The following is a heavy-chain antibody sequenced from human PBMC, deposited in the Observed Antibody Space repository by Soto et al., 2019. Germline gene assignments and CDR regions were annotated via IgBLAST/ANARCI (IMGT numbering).Heavy chain of an antibody. CDR2: IFHSGST. Sequence: QVQLQESGPGLVKPSQTLSLTCTVSGGSITSGGFYWSWIRQHPGKGLEWIAYIFHSGSTDYNPSVKSRVTISADTSKNQFSLKLTFVTAADTAVYYCVRGGIAGNWFDPWGQGTLVTVSS. CDR3: VRGGIAGNWFDP. D-gene: IGHD6-13*01. V-gene: IGHV4-31*03. J-gene: IGHJ5*02. CDR1: GGSITSGGFY.